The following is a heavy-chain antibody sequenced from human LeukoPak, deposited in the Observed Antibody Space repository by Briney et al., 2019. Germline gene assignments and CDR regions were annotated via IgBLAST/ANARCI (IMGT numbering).Heavy chain of an antibody. D-gene: IGHD3-10*01. CDR1: GFTFSSYS. V-gene: IGHV3-21*01. J-gene: IGHJ3*02. CDR3: ARALATLLTRIPLTMVRDPSVHGAFDI. Sequence: PGGSLRLSCAASGFTFSSYSMNWVRQAPGKGLEWVSSITSSSSYIYYADTVKGRFTISRDNAKNSLYLQLNSLRAEDTAVYYCARALATLLTRIPLTMVRDPSVHGAFDIWGQRKMVTVSS. CDR2: ITSSSSYI.